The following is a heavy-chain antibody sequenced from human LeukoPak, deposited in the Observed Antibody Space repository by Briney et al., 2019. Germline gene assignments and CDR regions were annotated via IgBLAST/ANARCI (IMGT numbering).Heavy chain of an antibody. D-gene: IGHD6-6*01. CDR2: IYHSGST. Sequence: SQTLSLTCTVSGGSISSDGYSWNWIRQPPGKGLEWIGYIYHSGSTYYNPSLKSRVTISVDRSKNQFSLKLSSVTAADTAVYYCARGGSSSSYDFDYWGQGTLVTVSS. J-gene: IGHJ4*02. CDR3: ARGGSSSSYDFDY. CDR1: GGSISSDGYS. V-gene: IGHV4-30-2*01.